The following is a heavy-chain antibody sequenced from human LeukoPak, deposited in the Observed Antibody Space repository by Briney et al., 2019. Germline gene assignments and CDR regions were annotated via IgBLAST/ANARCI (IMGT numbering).Heavy chain of an antibody. CDR1: GFTFSSYG. Sequence: GGSLRLSCAASGFTFSSYGMHWVRQAPGKGLEWVAFIRYDGSNKYYADSVKGRFTISRDNSKNTLNLRMNSLRAEDTAVYYCAKDGPHGDYESPDYYYMDVWGKGTTVTVSS. CDR3: AKDGPHGDYESPDYYYMDV. J-gene: IGHJ6*03. CDR2: IRYDGSNK. V-gene: IGHV3-30*02. D-gene: IGHD4-17*01.